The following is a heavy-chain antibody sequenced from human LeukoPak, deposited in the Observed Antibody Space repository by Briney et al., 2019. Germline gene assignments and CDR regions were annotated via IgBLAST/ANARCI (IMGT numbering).Heavy chain of an antibody. CDR3: ARARGYDKGPFDY. CDR1: GGYISSDNW. CDR2: IYQSGSP. J-gene: IGHJ4*02. Sequence: SETLSLTCIVSGGYISSDNWWSWVRQPPGKGLEWIGEIYQSGSPNYNPSLRSRLTISVDKSKNHFSLKLNSVTAADTAIYYCARARGYDKGPFDYWGQGTLVTVSS. D-gene: IGHD5-12*01. V-gene: IGHV4/OR15-8*01.